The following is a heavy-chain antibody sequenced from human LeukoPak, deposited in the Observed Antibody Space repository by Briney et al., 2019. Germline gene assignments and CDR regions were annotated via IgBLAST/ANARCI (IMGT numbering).Heavy chain of an antibody. Sequence: PSETLSLTCTVSGGSISTSGYYWGWIRQPPGKGLEWIGNIYHSGSTYYNPSLKSRVSISVDTSKNHFSLDLSSATAADSAIYYCARDYRMTMLVDWGQGTLVTVSS. J-gene: IGHJ4*02. CDR2: IYHSGST. V-gene: IGHV4-39*07. D-gene: IGHD3-22*01. CDR1: GGSISTSGYY. CDR3: ARDYRMTMLVD.